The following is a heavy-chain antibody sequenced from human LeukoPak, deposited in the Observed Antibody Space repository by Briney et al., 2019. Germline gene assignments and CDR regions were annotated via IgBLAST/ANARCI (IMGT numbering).Heavy chain of an antibody. CDR2: IYYSGST. CDR3: ARLRDGRWLLEY. CDR1: GGSISSYY. D-gene: IGHD5-24*01. J-gene: IGHJ4*02. Sequence: SETLSLTCTVSGGSISSYYWSWIRQPPGKGLEWIGYIYYSGSTNYNPSLKSRVTISVDTSKNQFSLKLSSVTAADTAVYYCARLRDGRWLLEYWGQGTLVTVSS. V-gene: IGHV4-59*08.